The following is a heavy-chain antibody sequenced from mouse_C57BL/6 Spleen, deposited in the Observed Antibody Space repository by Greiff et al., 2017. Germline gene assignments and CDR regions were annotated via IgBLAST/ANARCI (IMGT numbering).Heavy chain of an antibody. Sequence: QVQLQQPGAELVRPGTSVKLSCKASGYTFTSYWMHWVKQRPGQGLEWIGVIDPSDSYTNYNQKFKGKATLTVDTSSSTAYMQLSSLTSEDSAVYYCARPGENGSSFAYWGQGTLVTVSA. CDR1: GYTFTSYW. CDR3: ARPGENGSSFAY. D-gene: IGHD2-2*01. V-gene: IGHV1-59*01. J-gene: IGHJ3*01. CDR2: IDPSDSYT.